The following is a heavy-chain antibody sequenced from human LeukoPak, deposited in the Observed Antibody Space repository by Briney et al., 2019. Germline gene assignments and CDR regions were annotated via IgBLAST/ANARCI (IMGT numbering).Heavy chain of an antibody. D-gene: IGHD5-18*01. CDR2: ISAYNGNT. Sequence: GASVKVSCKASGYTFTSYGISWVRQAPGQGLEWMGWISAYNGNTNYAQKLQGRVTMTTDTSTSTAYMELRSLRSDDTAVYYCARDSPRQYSYGSPFDYWGQGTLVTVSS. CDR3: ARDSPRQYSYGSPFDY. CDR1: GYTFTSYG. J-gene: IGHJ4*02. V-gene: IGHV1-18*01.